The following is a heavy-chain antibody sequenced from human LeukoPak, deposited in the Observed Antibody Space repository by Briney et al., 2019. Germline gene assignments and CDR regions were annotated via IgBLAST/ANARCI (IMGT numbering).Heavy chain of an antibody. J-gene: IGHJ6*04. CDR3: ARDPSLNL. D-gene: IGHD1-14*01. CDR1: GFTFSDPY. Sequence: GGSLRLSCVASGFTFSDPYMDWIRQAPGKGLEWVGRTRNKANSYTTEYAASVNGRFTISRDDSKNSLYLEMNSLKTEDTAVYYCARDPSLNLWGKGTTVTVSS. V-gene: IGHV3-72*01. CDR2: TRNKANSYTT.